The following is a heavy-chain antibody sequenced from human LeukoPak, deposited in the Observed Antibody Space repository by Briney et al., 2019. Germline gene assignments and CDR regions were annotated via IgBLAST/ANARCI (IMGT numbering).Heavy chain of an antibody. J-gene: IGHJ4*02. CDR1: GFTFSSYA. V-gene: IGHV3-23*01. D-gene: IGHD6-19*01. CDR2: ISGSGGST. CDR3: GKADRRGAVATFDY. Sequence: GGSLRLSCAASGFTFSSYAMSWVRQAPGKGLEWVSAISGSGGSTYYADSVKGRFTISRDNSKNTLYLQMNSPRAEDTAVYYCGKADRRGAVATFDYWGQGTLVTVSS.